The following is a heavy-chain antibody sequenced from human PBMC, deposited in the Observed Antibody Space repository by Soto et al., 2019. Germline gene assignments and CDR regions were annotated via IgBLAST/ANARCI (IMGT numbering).Heavy chain of an antibody. V-gene: IGHV4-39*01. J-gene: IGHJ4*02. CDR1: GGSMRGTNYY. D-gene: IGHD2-15*01. CDR2: VFFNGIT. CDR3: VRPVGDSYFVL. Sequence: SGTLCLTCTVSGGSMRGTNYYCGWIRQPPGKGLEWIGNVFFNGITFYKPSLGSRVSISVDTFKSQFSLRLNSVTAADTAVYFCVRPVGDSYFVLWGPGPLGAAST.